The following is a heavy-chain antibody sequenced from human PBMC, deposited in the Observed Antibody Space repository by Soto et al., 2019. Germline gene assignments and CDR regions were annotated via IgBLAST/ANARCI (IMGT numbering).Heavy chain of an antibody. J-gene: IGHJ5*01. D-gene: IGHD1-1*01. Sequence: QVQLVESGGGLVKPGGSLRLSCAVSGFTFSDYYMSWIRQVPGKGLEWISYVSSGGNYANYADSVKGRFTMSRDNAKNSLFLQMNSLRAEDTAVYYCARDIDGSSNWFDSWGQGTLVTVSS. CDR2: VSSGGNYA. V-gene: IGHV3-11*06. CDR1: GFTFSDYY. CDR3: ARDIDGSSNWFDS.